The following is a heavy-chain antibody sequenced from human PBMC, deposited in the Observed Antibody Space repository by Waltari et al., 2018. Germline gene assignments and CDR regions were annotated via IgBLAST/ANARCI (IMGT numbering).Heavy chain of an antibody. D-gene: IGHD3-10*01. Sequence: QVQLVESGGGVVQPGESLRLSCAASGFTFNYYAMHWVRQAPGKGLEWGSVISYDGSDEYYSDSRKGRFTISRDNSKNTLYRQMSSVRREDTAVYYCAFWLGEPYSENALDTWGQGTMVTVSS. V-gene: IGHV3-30*03. CDR1: GFTFNYYA. CDR3: AFWLGEPYSENALDT. CDR2: ISYDGSDE. J-gene: IGHJ3*02.